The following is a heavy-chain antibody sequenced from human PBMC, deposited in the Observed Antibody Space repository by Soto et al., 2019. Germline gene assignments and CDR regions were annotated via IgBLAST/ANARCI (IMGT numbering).Heavy chain of an antibody. CDR1: ASMFTGYT. J-gene: IGHJ5*02. V-gene: IGHV1-18*04. CDR3: ARGTVTSGRWFGP. CDR2: ISTFNGNT. Sequence: QVHLVQSGTEVKEPGASVKVSCKASASMFTGYTINWVRQAPGQGLEWMGWISTFNGNTKYARNFEGRVTMTTNTSTTTAYMELTSLTFDDTAVYFCARGTVTSGRWFGPWGQGTLVSVSS. D-gene: IGHD4-17*01.